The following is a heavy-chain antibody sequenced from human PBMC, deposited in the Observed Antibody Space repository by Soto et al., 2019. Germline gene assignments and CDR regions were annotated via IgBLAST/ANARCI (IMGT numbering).Heavy chain of an antibody. Sequence: QVQLVESGGGVVQPGRSLRLSCAASGFTFSSYGMHWVRQAPGKGLEWVAVISYDGRNKYYADAVKGRFTISRDNSKNKLYMQMSSLRAEDTAVYYCVNDGRSGWHYFYDMDVWGQGTTVTVSS. CDR3: VNDGRSGWHYFYDMDV. CDR1: GFTFSSYG. J-gene: IGHJ6*02. D-gene: IGHD6-19*01. CDR2: ISYDGRNK. V-gene: IGHV3-30*18.